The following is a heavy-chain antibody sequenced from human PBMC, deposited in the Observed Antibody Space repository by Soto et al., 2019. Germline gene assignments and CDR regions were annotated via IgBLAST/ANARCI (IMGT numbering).Heavy chain of an antibody. CDR2: ISSGGGSP. Sequence: GGSLRLSCAASGFTFSDYAMSWVRQAPGKGLEWVSSISSGGGSPYYADSVKGRFTISRNNSKNTLFLQVNSLRAEDTAVYYCAKGDGRIVPRHFDYWGQGTLVTVSS. J-gene: IGHJ4*02. D-gene: IGHD1-26*01. V-gene: IGHV3-23*01. CDR3: AKGDGRIVPRHFDY. CDR1: GFTFSDYA.